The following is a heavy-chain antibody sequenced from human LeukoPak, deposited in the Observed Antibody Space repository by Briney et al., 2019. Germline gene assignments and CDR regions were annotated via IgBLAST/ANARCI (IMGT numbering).Heavy chain of an antibody. CDR3: ARGSGIDGYAIHRRYGMDV. Sequence: GASVKVSCKASGYTFTGYYMHWVRQAPGQGLEWMGWINPNSGGTNYAQKFQGRVTMTRDTSISTAYMGLSRLRSDDTAVYYCARGSGIDGYAIHRRYGMDVWGQGTTVTVSS. D-gene: IGHD5-24*01. V-gene: IGHV1-2*02. CDR1: GYTFTGYY. CDR2: INPNSGGT. J-gene: IGHJ6*02.